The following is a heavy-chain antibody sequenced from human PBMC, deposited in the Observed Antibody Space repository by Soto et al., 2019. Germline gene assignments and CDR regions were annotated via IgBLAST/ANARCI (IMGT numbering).Heavy chain of an antibody. CDR2: IDPSDSYT. Sequence: PGECLKISCKGSGYSFTSYWISWVRLMPGKGLEWMGRIDPSDSYTNYSPSFQGHVTMTRDTSISTAYMELSRLRSDDTAVYYCARGEDSSSWYDDCFDYWGQGTLVTVSS. CDR1: GYSFTSYW. V-gene: IGHV5-10-1*01. D-gene: IGHD6-13*01. CDR3: ARGEDSSSWYDDCFDY. J-gene: IGHJ4*02.